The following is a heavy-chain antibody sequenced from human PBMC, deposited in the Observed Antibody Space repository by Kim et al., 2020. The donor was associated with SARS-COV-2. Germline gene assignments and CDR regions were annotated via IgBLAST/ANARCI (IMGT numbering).Heavy chain of an antibody. D-gene: IGHD6-6*01. CDR1: GGSISSYY. CDR2: IYYSGST. J-gene: IGHJ6*03. V-gene: IGHV4-59*08. CDR3: ARQTLEYSSSSGFYSYYYYMAV. Sequence: SETLSLTCTVSGGSISSYYWSWIRQPPGKGLKWIGYIYYSGSTNYNPSLKSRVTISADTSKNQFSLKLSSVTAADTAVYYCARQTLEYSSSSGFYSYYYYMAVWGKGTTVTVS.